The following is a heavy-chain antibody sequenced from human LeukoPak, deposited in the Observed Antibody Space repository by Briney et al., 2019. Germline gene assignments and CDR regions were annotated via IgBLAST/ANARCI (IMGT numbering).Heavy chain of an antibody. V-gene: IGHV3-30*04. Sequence: GRSLRLSCAASGFTFSSYAMHWVRQAPGKGLKWVAVTSFDGSDNYYADSVKGRFTISRDNSKNTLYLQMNSLRAEDTAVYYCARYSSGWYIGYWGQGTLVTVSS. J-gene: IGHJ4*02. D-gene: IGHD6-19*01. CDR1: GFTFSSYA. CDR2: TSFDGSDN. CDR3: ARYSSGWYIGY.